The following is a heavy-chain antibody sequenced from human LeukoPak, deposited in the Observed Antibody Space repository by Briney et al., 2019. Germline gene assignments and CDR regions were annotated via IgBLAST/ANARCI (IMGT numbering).Heavy chain of an antibody. CDR3: ARGGRSTYFDWSPDY. V-gene: IGHV3-21*01. D-gene: IGHD3-9*01. Sequence: GGSLRLSCAASGFTFSDYSMNWVRQAPGKGLEWVSSISSSSSFIYYADSVKGRFTISRDNARNSLYLQMNSLRAEDTAVYYCARGGRSTYFDWSPDYWGQGTLVTVST. CDR2: ISSSSSFI. J-gene: IGHJ4*02. CDR1: GFTFSDYS.